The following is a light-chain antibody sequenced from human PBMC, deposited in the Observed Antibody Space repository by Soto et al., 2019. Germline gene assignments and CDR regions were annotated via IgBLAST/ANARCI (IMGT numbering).Light chain of an antibody. CDR2: STS. Sequence: QTVVTQEPSLTVSPGGTVTLTCASNTGAVTGGYYPNWFQQKPGQTPRVLIYSTSNRHFWTPARFSGSLLGGKAALTLSGVQPEDEADYYCLLFYAGAWVFGGGTKVTVL. J-gene: IGLJ3*02. CDR1: TGAVTGGYY. CDR3: LLFYAGAWV. V-gene: IGLV7-43*01.